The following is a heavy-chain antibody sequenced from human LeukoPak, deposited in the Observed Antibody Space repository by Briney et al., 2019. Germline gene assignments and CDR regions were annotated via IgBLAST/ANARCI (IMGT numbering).Heavy chain of an antibody. CDR1: GFTFSSYG. J-gene: IGHJ6*03. V-gene: IGHV3-30*02. CDR2: IRYDGGNT. CDR3: AKDEVVPGYYYTDV. Sequence: PGGSLRLSCAASGFTFSSYGMSWVRQAPGMGLEWVAFIRYDGGNTYYAGSVKGRFTISRDNSKNTMYLQMNSLNAEDTAVYYCAKDEVVPGYYYTDVWGRGTTVTISS. D-gene: IGHD2-2*01.